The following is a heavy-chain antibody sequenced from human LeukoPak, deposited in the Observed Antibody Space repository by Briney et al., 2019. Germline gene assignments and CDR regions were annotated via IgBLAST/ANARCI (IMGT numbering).Heavy chain of an antibody. CDR3: ARGMDGYGPDAFDI. CDR1: GFTFSSNV. CDR2: SGTYGRT. D-gene: IGHD5-24*01. J-gene: IGHJ3*02. V-gene: IGHV3-23*01. Sequence: GGSLTLSCVASGFTFSSNVLNWVRQAPGKGLEWVSVSGTYGRTQYADSVKGRFTISRDSSKNTLYLQINRLRVEDTAVYYCARGMDGYGPDAFDIWGQGTMVTVSS.